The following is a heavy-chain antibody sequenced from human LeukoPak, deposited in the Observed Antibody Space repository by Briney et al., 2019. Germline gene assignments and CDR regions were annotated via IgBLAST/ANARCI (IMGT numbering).Heavy chain of an antibody. J-gene: IGHJ4*02. D-gene: IGHD3-22*01. CDR2: ISAYNGNT. CDR1: GYTFTSYG. Sequence: GASVKVSCKASGYTFTSYGISWVRQAPGQGLEWMGWISAYNGNTNYAQKLQGRVTMTTDTSTSTAYMELRSLRSDDTAVYYCARHGYYYDSSGYFDYWGQGTVVTVSS. CDR3: ARHGYYYDSSGYFDY. V-gene: IGHV1-18*01.